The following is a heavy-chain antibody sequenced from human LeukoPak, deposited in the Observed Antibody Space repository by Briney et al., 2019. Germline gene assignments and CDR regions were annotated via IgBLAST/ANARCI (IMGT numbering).Heavy chain of an antibody. D-gene: IGHD6-19*01. V-gene: IGHV3-11*01. CDR1: GFIFSDYY. CDR3: ARVSPRGWFFDY. Sequence: GGSLRLSCAASGFIFSDYYMSWIRQAPGKGQEWGSYISSSGSTIYYADSVKGRFTISRDNAKNSLYLQMNSLRAEDTAVYYCARVSPRGWFFDYWGQGALVTVSS. J-gene: IGHJ4*02. CDR2: ISSSGSTI.